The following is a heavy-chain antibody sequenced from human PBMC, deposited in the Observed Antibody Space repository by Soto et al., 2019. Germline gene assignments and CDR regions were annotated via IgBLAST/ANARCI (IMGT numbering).Heavy chain of an antibody. CDR3: ARYGRDAVSGYTLGN. D-gene: IGHD2-21*02. J-gene: IGHJ4*02. CDR1: GGSISSNY. V-gene: IGHV4-59*01. Sequence: SETLSLTCTVSGGSISSNYWTWIRQPPGKGLEWIGYVYNSGSTNYNPSLKSRVTISEDTSKSQFSLKVNSMTAADTAVYYCARYGRDAVSGYTLGNWGQGNLVTVSS. CDR2: VYNSGST.